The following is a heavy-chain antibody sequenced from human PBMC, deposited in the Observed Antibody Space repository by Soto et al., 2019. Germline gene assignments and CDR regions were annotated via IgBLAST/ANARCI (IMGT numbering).Heavy chain of an antibody. CDR1: GFTFSSDW. CDR3: ARERTSKGGMDI. Sequence: EVQLVESVGGLVQPGGSLRLSCAASGFTFSSDWMNWVRQSPGKGLEWVSRIISGGTRVSYADSVKGRFIITRDNAKNTLYLEMHSLTADDTAVYYCARERTSKGGMDIWGQGTTVTVSS. J-gene: IGHJ6*02. CDR2: IISGGTRV. V-gene: IGHV3-74*01.